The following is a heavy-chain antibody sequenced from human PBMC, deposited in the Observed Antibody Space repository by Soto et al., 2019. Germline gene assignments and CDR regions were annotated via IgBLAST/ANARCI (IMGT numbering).Heavy chain of an antibody. CDR1: GFAFFKYW. D-gene: IGHD4-17*01. Sequence: GGSLRLSCAASGFAFFKYWMSWVRQAPGKGLEWVANIKYDGSEQYYVDSVKGRFTISRDNAKNSLHLQMNRLRAEDTAVYYWATNGDYLFDFWGRGAPVTVSS. V-gene: IGHV3-7*01. CDR2: IKYDGSEQ. J-gene: IGHJ1*01. CDR3: ATNGDYLFDF.